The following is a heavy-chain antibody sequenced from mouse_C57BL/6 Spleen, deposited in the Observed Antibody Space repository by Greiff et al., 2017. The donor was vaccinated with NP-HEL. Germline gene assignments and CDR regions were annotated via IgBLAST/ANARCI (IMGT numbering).Heavy chain of an antibody. CDR3: AKTAQAGLAY. CDR1: GYTFTSYG. J-gene: IGHJ3*01. D-gene: IGHD3-2*02. V-gene: IGHV1-81*01. CDR2: INPRSGNT. Sequence: QVQLQQSGAELARPGASVKLSCKASGYTFTSYGISWVQQRPGQGLEWIGEINPRSGNTYYKEKFKGQATLTADKSTSTAYMQLSSLTSEDSAVYFCAKTAQAGLAYWGQGTPVTVSA.